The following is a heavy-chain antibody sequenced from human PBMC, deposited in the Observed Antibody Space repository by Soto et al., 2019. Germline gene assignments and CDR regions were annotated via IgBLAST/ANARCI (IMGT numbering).Heavy chain of an antibody. V-gene: IGHV4-34*01. D-gene: IGHD6-19*01. CDR2: INHSGST. CDR1: GGTIGDFY. J-gene: IGHJ5*02. Sequence: SVILRLSSAVFGGTIGDFYWRWISQTQGKGLEWIGEINHSGSTNYNPSLKSRVTISVDTSKNQFSLKLSSVTAADTAVYYCARGGKGQWLVLRWFDPWGQGTLVTVSS. CDR3: ARGGKGQWLVLRWFDP.